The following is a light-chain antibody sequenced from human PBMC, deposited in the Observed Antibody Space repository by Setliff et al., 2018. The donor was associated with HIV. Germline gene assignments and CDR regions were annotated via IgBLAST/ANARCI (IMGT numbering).Light chain of an antibody. CDR2: NDD. J-gene: IGLJ1*01. V-gene: IGLV1-44*01. CDR3: QSYDSSLSGSV. CDR1: SSNIGSNT. Sequence: QSVLTQPPSASGTPGQRVTISCSGSSSNIGSNTVDWYHQLPGTAPKLLIYNDDQRPSGVPDRFSGSKAGTSASLVITGLQAEDEADYYCQSYDSSLSGSVFGSGTKVTVL.